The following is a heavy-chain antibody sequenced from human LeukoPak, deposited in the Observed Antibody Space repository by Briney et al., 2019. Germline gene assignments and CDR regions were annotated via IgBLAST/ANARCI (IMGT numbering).Heavy chain of an antibody. D-gene: IGHD1-26*01. CDR2: IRYDGSNK. J-gene: IGHJ4*02. CDR1: GFTFSSYG. Sequence: PGGSLRLSCAASGFTFSSYGMHWVRQAPGKGLEWVAFIRYDGSNKYYADSVKGRFTISRDNSKNTLYLEMNSLRVEDTAVYYCASGGPTRGTLDYWGQGTLVTVSS. V-gene: IGHV3-30*02. CDR3: ASGGPTRGTLDY.